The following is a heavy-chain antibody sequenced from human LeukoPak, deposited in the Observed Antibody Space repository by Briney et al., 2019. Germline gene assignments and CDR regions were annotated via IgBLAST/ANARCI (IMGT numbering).Heavy chain of an antibody. CDR3: AKGLYMAAAEYYFDY. CDR2: ISWNSGSI. J-gene: IGHJ4*02. V-gene: IGHV3-9*01. Sequence: PGGSLRLSCAASGFSFDDYAMHWVRQAPGKGLEWVSGISWNSGSIGYADSVKGRFTISRDNAKNSLYLQMNSLRAEDTALYYCAKGLYMAAAEYYFDYWGQGTLVTVSS. CDR1: GFSFDDYA. D-gene: IGHD6-13*01.